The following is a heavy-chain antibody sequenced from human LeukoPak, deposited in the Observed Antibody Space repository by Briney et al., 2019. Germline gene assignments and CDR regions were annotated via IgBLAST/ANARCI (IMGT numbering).Heavy chain of an antibody. J-gene: IGHJ6*03. D-gene: IGHD6-13*01. CDR3: ARVSDDSSSWRGAINYYYYYYMDV. Sequence: ASVKVSCKASGYTFTSYGISWVRQAPGQGLEWMGWISAYNGNTNYAQKLQGRVTMTTDTSTSTAYMELRSLRSDDTAGYYCARVSDDSSSWRGAINYYYYYYMDVWGKGTTVTVSS. CDR2: ISAYNGNT. CDR1: GYTFTSYG. V-gene: IGHV1-18*01.